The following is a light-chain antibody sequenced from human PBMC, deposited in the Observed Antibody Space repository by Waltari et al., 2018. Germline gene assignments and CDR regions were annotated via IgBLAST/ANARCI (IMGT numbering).Light chain of an antibody. Sequence: DIVMTQSPDSLAVSLGERATINSKPSQSVLYSSNDKNYLAWIQQQPGQPPKLLNSWASTRESGVPDRFSGSGSGTDFTLTISSLQAEDVAVYYCQQYYSTPPTFGQGTKVEIK. CDR3: QQYYSTPPT. V-gene: IGKV4-1*01. CDR2: WAS. CDR1: QSVLYSSNDKNY. J-gene: IGKJ1*01.